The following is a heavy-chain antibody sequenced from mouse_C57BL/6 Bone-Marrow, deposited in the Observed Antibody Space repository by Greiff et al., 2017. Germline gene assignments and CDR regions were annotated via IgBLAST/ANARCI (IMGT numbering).Heavy chain of an antibody. Sequence: QVQLQQSGPGLVQPSQSLSITCTVSGFSLTSYGVHWVRQSPGKGLEWLGVIWSGGSTDYNAAFISRLSISKDNSKSQVFFKMNSLQADDTAIYXCARSIYYYGSRLYYYAMDYWGQGTSETVSS. J-gene: IGHJ4*01. V-gene: IGHV2-2*01. CDR2: IWSGGST. CDR3: ARSIYYYGSRLYYYAMDY. D-gene: IGHD1-1*01. CDR1: GFSLTSYG.